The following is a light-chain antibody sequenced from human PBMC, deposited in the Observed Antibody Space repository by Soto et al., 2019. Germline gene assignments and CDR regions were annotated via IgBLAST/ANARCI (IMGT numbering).Light chain of an antibody. J-gene: IGKJ4*01. Sequence: EMVLTQSPGTLSLSPGERATLSCRASQSVANDYLAWYQQQPGQSPRLLLYGASSRATGISDRFSGSGSGADFTLTISRLEPDDFAVYYCQQYGGSPLVTFGEGTKVEIK. CDR3: QQYGGSPLVT. CDR2: GAS. CDR1: QSVANDY. V-gene: IGKV3-20*01.